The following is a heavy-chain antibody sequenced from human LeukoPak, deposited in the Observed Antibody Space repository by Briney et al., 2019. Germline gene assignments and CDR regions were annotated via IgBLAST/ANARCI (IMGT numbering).Heavy chain of an antibody. Sequence: GASVKVSCKTSGYTFSDFIHWVRQAPGQGLEWMGWINPKTGGITYSQKFKGRVTMTRDTSLNTAHMEVTGLTFGDTAVYYCAREWGPNYVQGWFDPWGQGTLVSVSS. CDR2: INPKTGGI. D-gene: IGHD3-10*02. J-gene: IGHJ5*02. V-gene: IGHV1-2*02. CDR1: GYTFSDF. CDR3: AREWGPNYVQGWFDP.